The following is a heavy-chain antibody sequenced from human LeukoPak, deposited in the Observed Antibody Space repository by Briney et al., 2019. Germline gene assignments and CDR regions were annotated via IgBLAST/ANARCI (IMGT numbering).Heavy chain of an antibody. CDR1: GYTFTSYG. CDR2: ISAYNGNT. D-gene: IGHD3-9*01. CDR3: ARAVVLRYFEWLLDAFDI. J-gene: IGHJ3*02. Sequence: ASVTVSCKASGYTFTSYGISWVRQAPGQGLEWMGWISAYNGNTNYAQKLQGRVTMTTDTSTSTAYMELRSLRSDDTAVYYCARAVVLRYFEWLLDAFDIWGQGTMVTVSS. V-gene: IGHV1-18*01.